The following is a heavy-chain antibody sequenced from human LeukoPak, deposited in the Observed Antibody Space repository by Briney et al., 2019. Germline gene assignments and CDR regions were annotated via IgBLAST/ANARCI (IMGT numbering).Heavy chain of an antibody. Sequence: ASVKVSCEVSGYTLTELSMHWVRQAPGKGLEWMGGFDPEDGETIYAQKFQGRVTMTEDTSTDTAYMELSSLRSEDTAVYYCATVAVAGKDRANYYYYGMDVWGQGTTVTVSS. CDR2: FDPEDGET. CDR3: ATVAVAGKDRANYYYYGMDV. D-gene: IGHD6-19*01. CDR1: GYTLTELS. V-gene: IGHV1-24*01. J-gene: IGHJ6*02.